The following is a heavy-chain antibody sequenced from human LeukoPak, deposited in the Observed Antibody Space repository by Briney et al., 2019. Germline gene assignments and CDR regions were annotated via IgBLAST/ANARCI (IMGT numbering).Heavy chain of an antibody. D-gene: IGHD6-13*01. CDR2: IYGSGTT. V-gene: IGHV4-4*07. CDR3: ARDGSSWPFFES. CDR1: GGSMSIFY. Sequence: SETLSLTCTVSGGSMSIFYWSWIRQPAGKGLEWIGRIYGSGTTDYNPALKSRVTMSVDTSKKQFSLKLTSVSAADTAVYYCARDGSSWPFFESWGQGTLVTVSS. J-gene: IGHJ4*02.